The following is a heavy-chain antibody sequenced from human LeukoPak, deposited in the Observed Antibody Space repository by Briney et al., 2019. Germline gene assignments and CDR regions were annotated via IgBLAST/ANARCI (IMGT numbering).Heavy chain of an antibody. D-gene: IGHD3-10*01. Sequence: SETLSLTCTVSGGSISSSSYYWGWIRQPPGKGLEWLGSIYYSGSTYYNPSLKSRVTISVDTSKNQFSLKLSSVTAADTAVYYCARAYYSPWAFDIWGQGTMVTVSS. CDR3: ARAYYSPWAFDI. V-gene: IGHV4-39*01. CDR2: IYYSGST. J-gene: IGHJ3*02. CDR1: GGSISSSSYY.